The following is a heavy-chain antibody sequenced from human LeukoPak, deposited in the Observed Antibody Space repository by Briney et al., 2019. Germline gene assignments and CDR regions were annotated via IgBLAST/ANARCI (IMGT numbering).Heavy chain of an antibody. V-gene: IGHV3-23*01. CDR2: VSDSGSIT. D-gene: IGHD6-19*01. J-gene: IGHJ4*02. CDR3: VKDSASSGWSGGFDY. Sequence: GGSLRLSCAASGFTFTNYAMYWVRQAPGKGLECVSSVSDSGSITYYADSVKGRFTISRDNSRNTLYLQMNSLRAEDTAVYYCVKDSASSGWSGGFDYWGQGTLVTVSS. CDR1: GFTFTNYA.